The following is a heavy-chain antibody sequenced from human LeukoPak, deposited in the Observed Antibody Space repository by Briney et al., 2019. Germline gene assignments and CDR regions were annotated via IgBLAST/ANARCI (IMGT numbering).Heavy chain of an antibody. D-gene: IGHD2-15*01. J-gene: IGHJ6*02. CDR3: AKGVVAATNAAYYGMDV. CDR1: GFTFSNYG. Sequence: PGGSLTLSCAASGFTFSNYGKHWVRQAPGKGLEWVAVMSYGESDKYYADSVNGRFTISRANSKTPLYLQMNSLRPEDTAVYYCAKGVVAATNAAYYGMDVWGQGTTVTVSS. V-gene: IGHV3-30*18. CDR2: MSYGESDK.